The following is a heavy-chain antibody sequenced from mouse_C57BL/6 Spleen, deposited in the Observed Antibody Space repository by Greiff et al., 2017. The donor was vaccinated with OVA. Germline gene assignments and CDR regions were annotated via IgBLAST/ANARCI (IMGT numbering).Heavy chain of an antibody. CDR3: ARRAGSSSY. J-gene: IGHJ3*01. Sequence: VQLQQPGAELVKPGASVKLSCKASGYTFTSYWMQWVKQRPGQGLEWIGEIDPSDSYTNYNQKFKGKATLTVDTSSSTAYMQLSSLTSEDSAVYYCARRAGSSSYWGQGTLVTVSA. CDR2: IDPSDSYT. V-gene: IGHV1-50*01. D-gene: IGHD1-1*01. CDR1: GYTFTSYW.